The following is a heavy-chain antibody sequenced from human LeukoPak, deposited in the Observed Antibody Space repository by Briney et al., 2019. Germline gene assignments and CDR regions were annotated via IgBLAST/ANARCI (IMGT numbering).Heavy chain of an antibody. Sequence: GESLKISCQVSGYSFTSYWIGWVRQMPGKGLEWMGIIHPADSDTRYSPSFQGQVTISADKSINTAYLQWSSLKASDTAMYYCAREFASGSYYYWGQGTLVTVSP. CDR2: IHPADSDT. CDR1: GYSFTSYW. CDR3: AREFASGSYYY. V-gene: IGHV5-51*01. J-gene: IGHJ4*02. D-gene: IGHD3-10*01.